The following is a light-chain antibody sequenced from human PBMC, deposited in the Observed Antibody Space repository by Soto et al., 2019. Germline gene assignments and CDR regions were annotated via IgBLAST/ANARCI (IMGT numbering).Light chain of an antibody. Sequence: EIVLTQSPGTLSLSPGERATLSCRASQNFGSSYLAWYQQKPGQAPRLVIYGAFNRATGIPARFSGSGSGTDFTLTISSLEPEDFAVYYCQQRNIWPPVTFGQGTRLEIK. CDR1: QNFGSSY. V-gene: IGKV3D-20*02. J-gene: IGKJ5*01. CDR3: QQRNIWPPVT. CDR2: GAF.